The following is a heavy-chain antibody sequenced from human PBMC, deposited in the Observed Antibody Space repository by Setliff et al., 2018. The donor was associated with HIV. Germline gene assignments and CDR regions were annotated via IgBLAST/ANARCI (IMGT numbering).Heavy chain of an antibody. J-gene: IGHJ4*02. CDR2: IKSKVVGGTT. D-gene: IGHD3-22*01. CDR1: GFTLSNAW. V-gene: IGHV3-15*01. CDR3: VTDPYD. Sequence: GESLRLSCAASGFTLSNAWMHWVRQAPGRGLEWVGRIKSKVVGGTTDYAAPVKGRFTISRDDSKNTLYLQMNSLKSEDTAVYYCVTDPYDWGQGTLVTVSS.